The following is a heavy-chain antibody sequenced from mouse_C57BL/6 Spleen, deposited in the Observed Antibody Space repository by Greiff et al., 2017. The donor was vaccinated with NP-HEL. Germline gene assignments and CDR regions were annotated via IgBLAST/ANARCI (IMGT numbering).Heavy chain of an antibody. V-gene: IGHV1-76*01. D-gene: IGHD2-3*01. CDR3: ASPFYDGYYPFAY. CDR1: GYTFTDYY. J-gene: IGHJ3*01. CDR2: IYPGSGNT. Sequence: VQLQQSGAELVRPGASVKLSCKASGYTFTDYYINWVKQRPGQGLEWIARIYPGSGNTYYNEKFKGKATLTAEKSSSTAYMQLSSLTSEDSAVYFCASPFYDGYYPFAYWGQGTLVTVSA.